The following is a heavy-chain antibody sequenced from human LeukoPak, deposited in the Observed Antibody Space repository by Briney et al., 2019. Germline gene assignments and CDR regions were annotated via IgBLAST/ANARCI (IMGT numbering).Heavy chain of an antibody. J-gene: IGHJ4*02. CDR1: GYTFTSYG. V-gene: IGHV1-18*01. D-gene: IGHD1-26*01. CDR3: ARDGRRGSGSSPSTDY. Sequence: GASVKVSCKASGYTFTSYGISWVRQAPGQGLEWMGWISAYNGNTNYAQKLQGRVTMTTDTSTSTAYMELRSLRSDDTAVYYCARDGRRGSGSSPSTDYWGQGTLVTVSS. CDR2: ISAYNGNT.